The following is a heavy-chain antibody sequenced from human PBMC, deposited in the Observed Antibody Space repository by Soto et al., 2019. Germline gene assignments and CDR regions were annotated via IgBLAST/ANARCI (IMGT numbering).Heavy chain of an antibody. D-gene: IGHD3-3*01. CDR1: GYTFTSYG. J-gene: IGHJ3*02. CDR3: ARDLLTLRAPGITIFGVVHPDAFDI. CDR2: ISAYNGNT. V-gene: IGHV1-18*01. Sequence: ASVKVSCKASGYTFTSYGISWVRQAPGQGLEWMGWISAYNGNTNYAQKLQGRVTMTTDTSTSTAYMELRSLRSDDTAVYYCARDLLTLRAPGITIFGVVHPDAFDIWGQGTMVTVSS.